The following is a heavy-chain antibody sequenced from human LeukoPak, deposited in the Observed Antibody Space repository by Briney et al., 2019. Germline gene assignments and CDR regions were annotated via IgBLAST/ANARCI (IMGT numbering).Heavy chain of an antibody. J-gene: IGHJ6*02. CDR3: AKDLHYYVAMDV. D-gene: IGHD3-10*02. Sequence: PGGSLRLSCAASGFTFSSYAMSWVRQAPGKGLEWVSGISGSGGSTYYADSVKGRFTISRDNSKNTLYLHMNSLRAEDTAVYYCAKDLHYYVAMDVWGQGTAVTVSS. CDR2: ISGSGGST. CDR1: GFTFSSYA. V-gene: IGHV3-23*01.